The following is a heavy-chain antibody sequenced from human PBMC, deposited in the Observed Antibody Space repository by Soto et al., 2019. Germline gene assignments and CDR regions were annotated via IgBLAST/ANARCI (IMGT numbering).Heavy chain of an antibody. D-gene: IGHD2-2*01. J-gene: IGHJ4*02. V-gene: IGHV3-23*01. Sequence: GGSLRLSCAASGFTFGAYTMSWVRQAPGRGLEWLSAISVSGINTYYADSVKGRFTMSSDNSKSTLSLQMSGLRAEDTALYYCARGYCRGDNCYAPFDYWGQGTLVTVSS. CDR3: ARGYCRGDNCYAPFDY. CDR2: ISVSGINT. CDR1: GFTFGAYT.